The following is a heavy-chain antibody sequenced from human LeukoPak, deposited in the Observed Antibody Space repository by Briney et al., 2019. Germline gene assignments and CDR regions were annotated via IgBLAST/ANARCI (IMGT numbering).Heavy chain of an antibody. J-gene: IGHJ5*02. CDR1: GGSISSSGYY. CDR2: IYYSGST. CDR3: ARHEYSGSYYGLSWFDP. V-gene: IGHV4-39*01. Sequence: SETLSLTCTVSGGSISSSGYYWGWIRQPPWKGLEWIASIYYSGSTYYNPSLKSRVTISVDTSKNQLSLKLSSLTAADTAGYYCARHEYSGSYYGLSWFDPWGQGTLVTVSS. D-gene: IGHD1-26*01.